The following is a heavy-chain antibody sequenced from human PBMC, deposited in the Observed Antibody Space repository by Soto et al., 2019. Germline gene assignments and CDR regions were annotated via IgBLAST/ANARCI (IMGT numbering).Heavy chain of an antibody. Sequence: GQGLEWMGWINPNSGGTNYAQKFQGWVTMTRDTSISTAYMELSRLRSDDTAVYYCARDIVVVPAASMFYYYYGMDVWGQGTTVTVSS. J-gene: IGHJ6*01. CDR3: ARDIVVVPAASMFYYYYGMDV. D-gene: IGHD2-2*01. CDR2: INPNSGGT. V-gene: IGHV1-2*04.